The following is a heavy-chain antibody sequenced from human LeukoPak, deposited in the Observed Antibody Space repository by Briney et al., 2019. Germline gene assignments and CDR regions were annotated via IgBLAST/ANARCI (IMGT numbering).Heavy chain of an antibody. CDR1: GFTFSSYS. V-gene: IGHV3-48*01. CDR3: ARRPVATTRYGMDV. Sequence: GGSLRLSCAASGFTFSSYSMNWVRQAPGKGLGWASYISSSISTIYYADSVKGRFTISRDNAKNSPYPQMNSLRAEDTAVYYCARRPVATTRYGMDVWGQGTTVTVSS. CDR2: ISSSISTI. J-gene: IGHJ6*02. D-gene: IGHD5-12*01.